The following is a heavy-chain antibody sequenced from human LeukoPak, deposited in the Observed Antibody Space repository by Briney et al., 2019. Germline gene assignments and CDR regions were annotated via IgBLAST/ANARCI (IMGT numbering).Heavy chain of an antibody. D-gene: IGHD1-26*01. CDR3: ARAYGGSYAFDY. CDR2: ISYDGSNK. V-gene: IGHV3-30-3*01. J-gene: IGHJ4*02. CDR1: GFTFSSYA. Sequence: GGSLGLSCAASGFTFSSYAMHWVRQAPGKGLEWVAVISYDGSNKYYADSVKGRFTISRDNSKNTLYLQMNSLRAEDTAVYYCARAYGGSYAFDYWGQGTLVTVSS.